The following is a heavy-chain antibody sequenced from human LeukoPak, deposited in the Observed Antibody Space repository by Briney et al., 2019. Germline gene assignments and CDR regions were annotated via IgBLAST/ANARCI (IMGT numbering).Heavy chain of an antibody. CDR1: GYTFTGYD. V-gene: IGHV1-2*06. CDR2: INPNSGGT. Sequence: ASVKVSCKASGYTFTGYDMHWVRQAPGQGLEWMGRINPNSGGTNYAQKFQGRVTMTRDTSISTAYMELSRLRSDDTAVYYCARAWGSGYYENPHYWGQGTLVTVSS. D-gene: IGHD3-22*01. J-gene: IGHJ4*02. CDR3: ARAWGSGYYENPHY.